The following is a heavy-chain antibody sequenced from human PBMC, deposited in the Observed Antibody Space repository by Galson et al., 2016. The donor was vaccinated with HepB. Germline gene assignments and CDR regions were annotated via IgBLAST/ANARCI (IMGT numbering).Heavy chain of an antibody. J-gene: IGHJ4*02. Sequence: SLRLSCAVSGFTFRGYAFHWVRQAPGKGLEWVAIISDDGSQKYYIDSVKGRFTISRENSRNTVSLQMNSLRPEDTGVYYCARGYYYDSSACYRYEGSKDYFEYWGRGTLVTVSS. CDR2: ISDDGSQK. D-gene: IGHD3-22*01. CDR1: GFTFRGYA. V-gene: IGHV3-30*03. CDR3: ARGYYYDSSACYRYEGSKDYFEY.